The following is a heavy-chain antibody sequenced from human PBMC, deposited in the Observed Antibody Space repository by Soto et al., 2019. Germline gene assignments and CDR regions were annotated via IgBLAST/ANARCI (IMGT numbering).Heavy chain of an antibody. CDR1: GFTFSSYS. J-gene: IGHJ6*01. Sequence: WGSLRISCASSGFTFSSYSMNWVRQAPGKGLDLVCSLSSSSSYIYYADSVKGRFTISRDNAKNSLYLQMNSLRAEDTAVYYCARAGLGAQYYDSSGYYSYYYGMDVWGQGTTVTVSS. CDR2: LSSSSSYI. CDR3: ARAGLGAQYYDSSGYYSYYYGMDV. D-gene: IGHD3-22*01. V-gene: IGHV3-21*01.